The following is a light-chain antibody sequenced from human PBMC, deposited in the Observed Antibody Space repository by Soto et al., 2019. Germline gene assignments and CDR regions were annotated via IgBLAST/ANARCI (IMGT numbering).Light chain of an antibody. CDR1: SSDVGGYNY. J-gene: IGLJ1*01. V-gene: IGLV2-11*01. CDR2: DVS. Sequence: QSALTQPRSVSGSPGQSVTISCTGTSSDVGGYNYVSWHQQHPGKAPKLMIYDVSKRPSGVPDRFSGSKSGNTASLTISGLQAEDEADYYCCSYAGSHYVFGTGTKLTVL. CDR3: CSYAGSHYV.